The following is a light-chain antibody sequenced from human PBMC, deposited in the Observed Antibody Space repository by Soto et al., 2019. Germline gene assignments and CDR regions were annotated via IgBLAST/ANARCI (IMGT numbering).Light chain of an antibody. V-gene: IGKV3-15*01. CDR3: QQRSNWPLT. CDR2: GAS. Sequence: EVVMTQSPATVSVSPGERATLSCRASQSVSSNLAWYQQKPGQAPRLLIYGASTRATGTPARFSGSGSGTEFTLTISSLQSEDFAVYYCQQRSNWPLTFGGGTKVEIK. CDR1: QSVSSN. J-gene: IGKJ4*01.